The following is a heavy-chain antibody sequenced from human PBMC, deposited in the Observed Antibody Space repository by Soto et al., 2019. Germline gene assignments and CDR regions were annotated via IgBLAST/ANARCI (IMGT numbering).Heavy chain of an antibody. Sequence: GGSLRLSCAASGFTFSSYDMHWVRQATGKGLEWVSAIGTAGDTYYPGSVKGRFTISRENAKNSLYLQMNSLRAGDTAVYYCARDRRYYDSSGYPDDYYYGMDVWGQGTTVTV. J-gene: IGHJ6*02. CDR2: IGTAGDT. CDR1: GFTFSSYD. CDR3: ARDRRYYDSSGYPDDYYYGMDV. D-gene: IGHD3-22*01. V-gene: IGHV3-13*01.